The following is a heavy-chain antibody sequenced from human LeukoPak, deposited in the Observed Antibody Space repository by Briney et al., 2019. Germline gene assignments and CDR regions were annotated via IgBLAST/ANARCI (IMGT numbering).Heavy chain of an antibody. CDR3: AKGSGEVDY. J-gene: IGHJ4*02. Sequence: GGSLRLSCAASGFTFSGYGMHWVRQAPGKGLEGVAVISYDGSNKYYADSVKGRFTISRDNSKNTLYLQMNSLRAEDSAVYYCAKGSGEVDYWGQGTLVTVSS. CDR1: GFTFSGYG. D-gene: IGHD3-16*01. CDR2: ISYDGSNK. V-gene: IGHV3-30*18.